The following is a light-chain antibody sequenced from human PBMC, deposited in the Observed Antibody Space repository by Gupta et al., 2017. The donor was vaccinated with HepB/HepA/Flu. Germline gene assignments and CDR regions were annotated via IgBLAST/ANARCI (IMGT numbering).Light chain of an antibody. V-gene: IGLV10-54*04. CDR3: SAWDRSLSAWV. Sequence: QAGLTQPPSVSRDLRQTATLTCTGNSNNVGDLGAAWLQLLPGHPPKLLSYRNNNRPSGISERFSASRSGNTASLTISGLQPEDETVYYCSAWDRSLSAWVFGGGTKLTVL. J-gene: IGLJ3*02. CDR2: RNN. CDR1: SNNVGDLG.